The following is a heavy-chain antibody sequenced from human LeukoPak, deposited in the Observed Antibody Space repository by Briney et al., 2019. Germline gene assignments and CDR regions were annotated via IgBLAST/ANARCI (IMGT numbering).Heavy chain of an antibody. D-gene: IGHD5-24*01. V-gene: IGHV6-1*01. CDR1: GDSVSSNSAA. Sequence: SQTLSLTCAISGDSVSSNSAAWNWIRQSPSRGLEWLGRTYYRSEWYNDYAVSVKSRITINPDTSKNQFSLQLNSVTPEDTAVYYCARDGGDGYNSYYYYYYGMDVWGQGTTVTVSS. CDR3: ARDGGDGYNSYYYYYYGMDV. CDR2: TYYRSEWYN. J-gene: IGHJ6*02.